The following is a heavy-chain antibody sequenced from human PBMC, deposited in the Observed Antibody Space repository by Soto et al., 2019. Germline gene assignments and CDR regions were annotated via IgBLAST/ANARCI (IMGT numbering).Heavy chain of an antibody. J-gene: IGHJ4*02. D-gene: IGHD1-1*01. CDR2: INAGNGNT. Sequence: ASVKVSCKACGYTFNSDAIHWVRQAPGQRPEWLGWINAGNGNTYYSEKFEGRVTFTRDNAKNLVYLQMTSLRDEDTAVYSCARSVERHFDYWGQGALVTVSS. CDR3: ARSVERHFDY. V-gene: IGHV1-3*01. CDR1: GYTFNSDA.